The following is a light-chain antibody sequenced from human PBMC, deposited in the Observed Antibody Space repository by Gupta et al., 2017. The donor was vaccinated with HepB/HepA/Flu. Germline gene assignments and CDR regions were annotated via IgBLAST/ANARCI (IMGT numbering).Light chain of an antibody. CDR1: QSVSSN. CDR3: QQYKNWPPCS. CDR2: GAS. V-gene: IGKV3-15*01. J-gene: IGKJ2*04. Sequence: EIVMTQSPATLSVSPGARATISCRASQSVSSNLAWYQQKPGQAPRLLIYGASTRATGIPARFSGSGSGTEFTLTISSLQSEDFAVYYCQQYKNWPPCSFGQGTKLEIK.